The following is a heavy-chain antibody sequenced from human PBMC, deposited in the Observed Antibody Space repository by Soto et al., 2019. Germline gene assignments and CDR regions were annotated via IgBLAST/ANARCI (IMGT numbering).Heavy chain of an antibody. V-gene: IGHV5-51*01. CDR2: IYPGDSDT. Sequence: GESLKISCKGSGYSFTSYWIGWVRQMPGKGLEWMGIIYPGDSDTRYSPSFQGQVTISADKSISTAYLQWSSLKASDTAMYYCATAADLYCTNGVCYFGWFDPWGQGTLVTVSS. J-gene: IGHJ5*02. CDR1: GYSFTSYW. CDR3: ATAADLYCTNGVCYFGWFDP. D-gene: IGHD2-8*01.